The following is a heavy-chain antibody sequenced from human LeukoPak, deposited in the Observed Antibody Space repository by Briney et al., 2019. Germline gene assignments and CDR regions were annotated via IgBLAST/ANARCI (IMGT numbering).Heavy chain of an antibody. CDR3: ARGGRYFDWLFLGGY. D-gene: IGHD3-9*01. CDR1: GGSISSSSYY. J-gene: IGHJ4*02. Sequence: SETLSLTCTVSGGSISSSSYYWGWIRQPPGKGLEWSGSIYYSGSTYYNPSLKSRVTISEDTSKKQFSLKLSSVTAADTAVYYCARGGRYFDWLFLGGYWGQGTLVTVSS. CDR2: IYYSGST. V-gene: IGHV4-39*07.